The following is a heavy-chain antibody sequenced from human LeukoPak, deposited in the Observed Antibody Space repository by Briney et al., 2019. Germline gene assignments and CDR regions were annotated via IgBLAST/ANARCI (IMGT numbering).Heavy chain of an antibody. J-gene: IGHJ6*03. CDR1: GFTFNNYG. V-gene: IGHV3-30*18. Sequence: PGGSLRLSCAGSGFTFNNYGIHWVRQAPGKGLEWVAVISFDGSDKYYADSVKGRFTISRDHSKNTLYLQMNSLRTEDTAVYYCAKGGYSIAAYYYYYYMDVWGKGTTVTVSS. CDR3: AKGGYSIAAYYYYYYMDV. D-gene: IGHD6-25*01. CDR2: ISFDGSDK.